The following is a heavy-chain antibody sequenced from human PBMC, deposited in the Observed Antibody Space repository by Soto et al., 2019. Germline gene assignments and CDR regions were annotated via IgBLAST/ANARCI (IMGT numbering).Heavy chain of an antibody. CDR3: ARGLDYGGNTDF. V-gene: IGHV1-18*01. CDR1: GYTFTSRD. Sequence: GASVKVSCKASGYTFTSRDISWVRQAPGQGLEWMAWIRPYNGNTNYAQKFQGRVTVTTETSTTTAYMELRSLKSDDSAVYYCARGLDYGGNTDFWGQGTLVTVSS. CDR2: IRPYNGNT. J-gene: IGHJ4*02. D-gene: IGHD4-17*01.